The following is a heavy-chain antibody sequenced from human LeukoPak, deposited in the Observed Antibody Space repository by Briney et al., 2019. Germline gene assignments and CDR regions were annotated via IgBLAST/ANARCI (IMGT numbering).Heavy chain of an antibody. CDR3: AKTATTVTKIFDY. CDR1: GFTFSSYS. J-gene: IGHJ4*02. Sequence: GGSLRLSCAASGFTFSSYSMNRVRQAPGKGLEWVSSISSSSSYIYYADSVKGRFTISRDNAKNSLYLQMNSLRAEDTAVYYCAKTATTVTKIFDYWGQGTLVTVSS. CDR2: ISSSSSYI. D-gene: IGHD4-17*01. V-gene: IGHV3-21*04.